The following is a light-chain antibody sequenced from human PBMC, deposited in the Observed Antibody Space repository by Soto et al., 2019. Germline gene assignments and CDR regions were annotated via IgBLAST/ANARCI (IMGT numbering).Light chain of an antibody. CDR1: QSVSSN. CDR2: GAS. Sequence: EIVMTQSPATLSVSPGERATLSCRASQSVSSNLAWYQQKPGQAPRLLIYGASTRATGIPARFSGSGSGTEFTLTISSLQSEDFALYSCQQYNNWPPYTFGQWTKLEIK. J-gene: IGKJ2*01. CDR3: QQYNNWPPYT. V-gene: IGKV3-15*01.